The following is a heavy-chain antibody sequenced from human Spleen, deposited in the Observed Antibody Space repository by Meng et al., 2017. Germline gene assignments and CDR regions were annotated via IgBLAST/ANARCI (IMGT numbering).Heavy chain of an antibody. V-gene: IGHV4-34*01. Sequence: SETLSLTCVVSGGSFSDYYWSWIRQPPGKGLEWIGEINHSGSTNYNPSLESRATISVDTSQNNLSLKLSSVTAADSAVYYCARGGIGSLVDYWGQGTLVTVSS. D-gene: IGHD3-10*01. J-gene: IGHJ4*02. CDR3: ARGGIGSLVDY. CDR2: INHSGST. CDR1: GGSFSDYY.